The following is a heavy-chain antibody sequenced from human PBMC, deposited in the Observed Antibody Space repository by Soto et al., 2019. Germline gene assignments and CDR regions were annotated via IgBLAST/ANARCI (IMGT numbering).Heavy chain of an antibody. CDR1: GGSFSGYY. Sequence: PSETLSLTCAVYGGSFSGYYWGWIRQPPGKGLEWIGEINHSGSTNYNPSLKSRVTISVDTSKNQFSLTLSSVTAADTAVYYCARGKARRTYVLSNYYYGMDVWGQGTTVTVSS. CDR2: INHSGST. V-gene: IGHV4-34*01. J-gene: IGHJ6*02. CDR3: ARGKARRTYVLSNYYYGMDV. D-gene: IGHD6-6*01.